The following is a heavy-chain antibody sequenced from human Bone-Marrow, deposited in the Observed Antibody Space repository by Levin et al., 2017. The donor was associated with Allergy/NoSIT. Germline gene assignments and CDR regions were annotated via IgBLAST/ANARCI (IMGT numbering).Heavy chain of an antibody. CDR3: ASLSYYYGAGTHPDEDY. Sequence: TASETLSLTCSVSGASITSGDHYWSWIRQSPGKGLEWIGYIYYSGSTYYNPSLMTRITISLDPSKNHFSLKLRSVTVADTAVYYCASLSYYYGAGTHPDEDYWGQGALVIVSS. CDR2: IYYSGST. D-gene: IGHD3-10*01. V-gene: IGHV4-30-4*01. J-gene: IGHJ4*02. CDR1: GASITSGDHY.